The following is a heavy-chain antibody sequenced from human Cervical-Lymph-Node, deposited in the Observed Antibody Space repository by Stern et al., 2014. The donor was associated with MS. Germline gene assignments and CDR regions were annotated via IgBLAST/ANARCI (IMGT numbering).Heavy chain of an antibody. CDR1: GCSISDDYW. J-gene: IGHJ4*02. CDR3: ARNGHYSSDY. Sequence: QVQLQESGPGLVKPSWTLSLTCAVSGCSISDDYWWSWVRQPPGKGVEWIGEIYHSGDTSYNPSLRSRVTISVDMSKNQLSLSLNSMTAADTAVYYCARNGHYSSDYWGQGTLVTVSS. CDR2: IYHSGDT. D-gene: IGHD6-13*01. V-gene: IGHV4-4*02.